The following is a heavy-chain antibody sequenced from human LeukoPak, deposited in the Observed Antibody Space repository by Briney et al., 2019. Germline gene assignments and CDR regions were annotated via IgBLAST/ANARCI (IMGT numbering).Heavy chain of an antibody. CDR2: ISSSSTNT. V-gene: IGHV3-23*01. J-gene: IGHJ4*02. D-gene: IGHD6-19*01. CDR1: GFTLRSYA. Sequence: GGSLRLSCPASGFTLRSYAMSWVRQAPGKRLEWVSAISSSSTNTYYADSVKGRFTISRDNSKNTLYLQMNSLKAEDTAVYYCAKPSSGYGSFDSWGQGTLVTVSS. CDR3: AKPSSGYGSFDS.